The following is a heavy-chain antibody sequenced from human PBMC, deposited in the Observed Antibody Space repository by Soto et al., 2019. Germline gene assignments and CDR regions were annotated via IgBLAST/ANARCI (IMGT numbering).Heavy chain of an antibody. CDR3: AREAPMDV. Sequence: DVQLVETGGELIQPGGSLRLSCAASGFTASSKYMSWVRQAPGKGLAWISVIWCAGLIYYADFVRGRFTISRDTSKNILYLEMTSLRADDTAVYYCAREAPMDVWGQGTTVTVSS. CDR2: IWCAGLI. V-gene: IGHV3-53*02. CDR1: GFTASSKY. J-gene: IGHJ6*02.